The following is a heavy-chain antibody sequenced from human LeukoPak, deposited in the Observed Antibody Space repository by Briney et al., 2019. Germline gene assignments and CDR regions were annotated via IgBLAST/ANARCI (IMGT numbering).Heavy chain of an antibody. Sequence: ASVKVSCKASGYTFTGYGISWVRQAPGQGLEWMGWISAYNGNTNYAQKLQGRVTMTTDTSTSTAYMELRSLRSDDTAVYYCARGEEGYSYGLNDYWGQGTLVTVSS. J-gene: IGHJ4*02. CDR3: ARGEEGYSYGLNDY. CDR1: GYTFTGYG. CDR2: ISAYNGNT. V-gene: IGHV1-18*01. D-gene: IGHD5-18*01.